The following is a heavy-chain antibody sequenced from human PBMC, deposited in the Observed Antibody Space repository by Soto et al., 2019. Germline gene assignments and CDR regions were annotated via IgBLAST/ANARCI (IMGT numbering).Heavy chain of an antibody. CDR3: ARGYGATRAAPAHPEAFDI. D-gene: IGHD6-25*01. V-gene: IGHV1-8*01. CDR1: GYTFINYN. J-gene: IGHJ3*02. CDR2: MNPKTVDT. Sequence: QEQLVQSGAEVKKPGASVRVSCKASGYTFINYNINWVRQATGQGLQWMGWMNPKTVDTVVAQKFQGTVNMNWNTSICTASVDLGSLRSEDTAVYFCARGYGATRAAPAHPEAFDIWGQRTRVSVSS.